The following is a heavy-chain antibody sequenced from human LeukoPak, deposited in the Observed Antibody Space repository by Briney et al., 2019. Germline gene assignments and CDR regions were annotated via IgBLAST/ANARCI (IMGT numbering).Heavy chain of an antibody. Sequence: GGSLRLSCAASGFTFSSYGMSWVRQAPGKGLEWVLAISGSGGSTYYADSVKGRFTISRDNSKNTLYLQMNSLRAEDTAVYYCAKAGYYVPYYWDYWGQGTLVTVSS. J-gene: IGHJ4*02. CDR3: AKAGYYVPYYWDY. CDR2: ISGSGGST. D-gene: IGHD3-10*02. V-gene: IGHV3-23*01. CDR1: GFTFSSYG.